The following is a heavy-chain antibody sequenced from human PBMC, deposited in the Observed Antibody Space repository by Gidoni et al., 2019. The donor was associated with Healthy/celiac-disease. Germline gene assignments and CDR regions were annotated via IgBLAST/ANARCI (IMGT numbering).Heavy chain of an antibody. CDR3: ARVKGTVPYYYYGMDV. CDR2: INHSGST. V-gene: IGHV4-34*01. D-gene: IGHD4-17*01. Sequence: QVQLQQWGAGLLKPSETLSLTCAVYGGSFRGYYWSWIRQPPGKGLEWIGEINHSGSTNYNPSLKSRVTISVDTSKNQFSLKLSSVTAADTAVYYCARVKGTVPYYYYGMDVWGQGTTVTVSS. CDR1: GGSFRGYY. J-gene: IGHJ6*02.